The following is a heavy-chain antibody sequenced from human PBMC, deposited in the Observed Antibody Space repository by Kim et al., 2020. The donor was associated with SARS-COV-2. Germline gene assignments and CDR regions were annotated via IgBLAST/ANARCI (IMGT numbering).Heavy chain of an antibody. CDR3: ARARIRAIFLGGFFDY. J-gene: IGHJ4*02. V-gene: IGHV4-34*01. Sequence: SLKSRVTISVDTSKNQFSLKLSSVTAADTAVYYCARARIRAIFLGGFFDYWGQGTLVTVSS. D-gene: IGHD2-2*02.